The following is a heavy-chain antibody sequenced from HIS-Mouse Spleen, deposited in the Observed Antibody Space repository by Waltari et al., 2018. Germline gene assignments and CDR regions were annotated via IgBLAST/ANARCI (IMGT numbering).Heavy chain of an antibody. V-gene: IGHV4-59*01. CDR3: ARASRDLLLPRYFDL. Sequence: QVQLQESGPGLVKPSETLSLTCTVSGGSISSYYWSWIRQPPGKGLEWIGDYSGSTNYTPSLKSLVTISVDTSKNQFSLKLSSVTAADTAVYYCARASRDLLLPRYFDLWGRGTLVTVSS. CDR1: GGSISSYY. J-gene: IGHJ2*01. CDR2: DYSGST.